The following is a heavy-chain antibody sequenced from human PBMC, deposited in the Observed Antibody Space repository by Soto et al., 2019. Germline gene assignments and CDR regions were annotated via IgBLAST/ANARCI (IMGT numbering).Heavy chain of an antibody. V-gene: IGHV4-59*01. CDR2: IYYSGST. D-gene: IGHD6-6*01. Sequence: ETLSLTCTFSGGSISSYYWSWIRQPPGKGLEWIGYIYYSGSTNYNPSLKSRVTISVDTSKNQFSLKLSSVTAADTAVYYCARDLGYSSSSGYRVYNWFDPWGQGTLVTVSS. CDR3: ARDLGYSSSSGYRVYNWFDP. J-gene: IGHJ5*02. CDR1: GGSISSYY.